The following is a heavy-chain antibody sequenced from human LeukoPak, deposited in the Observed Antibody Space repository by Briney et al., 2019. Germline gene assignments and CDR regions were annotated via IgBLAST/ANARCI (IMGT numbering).Heavy chain of an antibody. D-gene: IGHD3-9*01. Sequence: AGRSLRLSCAASGFNFKICGMHWVRQAQGKGLEWVGVIWNDGSTTFYADSVRGRFTISRDNSKNTLYLQMNSLRAEDTAVYYCARDRTNFVDYWGQGTLVTVSS. V-gene: IGHV3-33*01. CDR2: IWNDGSTT. J-gene: IGHJ4*02. CDR1: GFNFKICG. CDR3: ARDRTNFVDY.